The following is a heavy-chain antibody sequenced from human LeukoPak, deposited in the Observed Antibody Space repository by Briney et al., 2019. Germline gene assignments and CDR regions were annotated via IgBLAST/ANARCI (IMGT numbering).Heavy chain of an antibody. CDR1: GFTFNYYW. CDR3: TRSDSGLYRY. D-gene: IGHD3-10*01. Sequence: PGGSLRLSCEVSGFTFNYYWMHWIRQAPGKGLEWVSRTNSTGTGTSYADSVKGRFTISRDNAKNTLYLQMHSLRVDDTAVYYCTRSDSGLYRYWGRGTLVTASS. J-gene: IGHJ4*02. V-gene: IGHV3-74*01. CDR2: TNSTGTGT.